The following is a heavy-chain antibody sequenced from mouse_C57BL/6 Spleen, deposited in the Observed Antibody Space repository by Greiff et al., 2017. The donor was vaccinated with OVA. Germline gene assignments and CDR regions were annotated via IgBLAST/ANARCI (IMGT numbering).Heavy chain of an antibody. CDR3: ARVYDGYYAAMDY. D-gene: IGHD2-3*01. Sequence: EVQLKESGPGLVKPSQSLSLTCSVTGYSITSGYYWNWIRQFPGNKLEWMGYISYDGSNNYNPSLKNRISITRDTSKNQFFLKLNSVTTEDTATYYCARVYDGYYAAMDYWGQGTSVTVSS. CDR2: ISYDGSN. CDR1: GYSITSGYY. V-gene: IGHV3-6*01. J-gene: IGHJ4*01.